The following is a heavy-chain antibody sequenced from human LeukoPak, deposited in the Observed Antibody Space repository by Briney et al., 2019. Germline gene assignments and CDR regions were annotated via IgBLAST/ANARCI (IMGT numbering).Heavy chain of an antibody. J-gene: IGHJ4*02. CDR3: VRGRGDYYDSSGGYYFDF. CDR1: NGSINSYY. Sequence: KPSETLSLTCTVSNGSINSYYWTWIRQPPGKGLEWLGHITYSGSASHIPSLRSRVSISVDPSKNQFSLKLSSVTAADTAVYYCVRGRGDYYDSSGGYYFDFWGQGTLVTVSS. CDR2: ITYSGSA. V-gene: IGHV4-59*12. D-gene: IGHD3-22*01.